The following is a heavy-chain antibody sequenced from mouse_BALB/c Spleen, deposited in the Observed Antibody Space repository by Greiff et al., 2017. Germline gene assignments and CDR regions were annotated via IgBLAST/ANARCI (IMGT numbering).Heavy chain of an antibody. Sequence: VQLQQPGAELVKPGASVKLSFTSYWMHWVKLRPGQGFEWIGEINPSNGGTNYNEKFKRKATLTVDKSSSTAYMQLSSLTSEDSAVYYCTIWGGPYYAMDYWGQGTSVTVSS. CDR1: TSYW. CDR2: INPSNGGT. CDR3: TIWGGPYYAMDY. V-gene: IGHV1S16*01. J-gene: IGHJ4*01.